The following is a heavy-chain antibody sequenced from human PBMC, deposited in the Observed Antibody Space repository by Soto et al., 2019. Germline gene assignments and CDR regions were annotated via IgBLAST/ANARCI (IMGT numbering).Heavy chain of an antibody. D-gene: IGHD4-17*01. CDR3: TAEAWTVQWATTTTGVEF. Sequence: WGSLILSCXAXGFRFSHAWMNWVRQAPGKGLEWLGRIGGTVDVGTADYAAPVEGRFTISRDDSKPTVFLQMDGLTSEDTAMYFCTAEAWTVQWATTTTGVEFWGQGTLVTVSS. V-gene: IGHV3-15*07. J-gene: IGHJ4*02. CDR2: IGGTVDVGTA. CDR1: GFRFSHAW.